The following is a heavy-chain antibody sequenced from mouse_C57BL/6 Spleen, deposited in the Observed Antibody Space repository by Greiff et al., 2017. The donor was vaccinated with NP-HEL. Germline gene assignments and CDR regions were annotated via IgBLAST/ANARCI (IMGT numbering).Heavy chain of an antibody. CDR2: ISYSGST. D-gene: IGHD1-1*01. V-gene: IGHV3-1*01. CDR3: ARGGTVVATYWYFDV. Sequence: EVQRVESGPGMVKPSQSLSLTCTVTGYSITSGYDWHWIRHFPGNKLEWMGYISYSGSTNYNPSLKSRISITHDTSKNHFFLKLNSVTTEDTATYYCARGGTVVATYWYFDVWGTGTTVTVSS. J-gene: IGHJ1*03. CDR1: GYSITSGYD.